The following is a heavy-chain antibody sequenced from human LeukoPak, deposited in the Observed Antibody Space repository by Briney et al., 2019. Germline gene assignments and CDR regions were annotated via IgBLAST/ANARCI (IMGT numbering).Heavy chain of an antibody. V-gene: IGHV3-33*01. D-gene: IGHD3-22*01. CDR1: GFTFSSYG. Sequence: GGSLRLSCAASGFTFSSYGMHWVRQAPGKGLEWVAVIWYDGSNKYYADSVKGRFTISRDNSKNTLYLQMNSLRAEHTAVYYCARDLGSVVAGSSGYYYYFDYWGQGTLVTVSS. CDR2: IWYDGSNK. CDR3: ARDLGSVVAGSSGYYYYFDY. J-gene: IGHJ4*02.